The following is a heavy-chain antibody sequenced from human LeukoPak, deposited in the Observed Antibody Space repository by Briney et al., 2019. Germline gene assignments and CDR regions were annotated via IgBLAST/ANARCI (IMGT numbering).Heavy chain of an antibody. CDR2: INHSGST. Sequence: PSETLSLTCAVYGGSFSGYYWSWIRQPPGKGLEWIGEINHSGSTNYNPSLKSRVTISVDTSKNQFSLKLSSVTAADTAVYYCAREQRYFDWLLSYYMDVWGKGTTVTVSS. D-gene: IGHD3-9*01. V-gene: IGHV4-34*01. CDR3: AREQRYFDWLLSYYMDV. J-gene: IGHJ6*03. CDR1: GGSFSGYY.